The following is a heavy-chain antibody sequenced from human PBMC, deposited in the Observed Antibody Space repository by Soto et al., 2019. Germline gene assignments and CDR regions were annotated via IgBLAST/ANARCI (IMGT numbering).Heavy chain of an antibody. J-gene: IGHJ4*02. CDR1: GFTFSSYA. Sequence: GESLKISCAASGFTFSSYAMHWVRQAPGKGLEWVAVISYDGSNKYYADSVKGRFTISRDNSKNTLYLQMNSLRAEDTAVYYCARDSQIEYSSSSGFDYWGQGTLVTVSS. D-gene: IGHD6-6*01. CDR3: ARDSQIEYSSSSGFDY. V-gene: IGHV3-30-3*01. CDR2: ISYDGSNK.